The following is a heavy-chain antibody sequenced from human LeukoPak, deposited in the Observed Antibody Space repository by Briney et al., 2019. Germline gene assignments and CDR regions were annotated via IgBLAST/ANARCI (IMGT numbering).Heavy chain of an antibody. Sequence: PGGSLRLSCAASGFTVSSNYMSWVRQAPGKGLEWVSVIYGGGSTYYADSVKGRFTISRDNSKNTLYLQMNSLRAEDTAVYYCARVGERWLQLPDYWGQGTLVTVSS. CDR3: ARVGERWLQLPDY. CDR1: GFTVSSNY. V-gene: IGHV3-66*02. D-gene: IGHD5-24*01. J-gene: IGHJ4*02. CDR2: IYGGGST.